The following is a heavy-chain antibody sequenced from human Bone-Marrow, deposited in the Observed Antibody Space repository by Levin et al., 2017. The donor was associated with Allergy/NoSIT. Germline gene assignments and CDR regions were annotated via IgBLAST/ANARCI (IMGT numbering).Heavy chain of an antibody. D-gene: IGHD4-23*01. V-gene: IGHV3-30-3*01. CDR3: AKDNFADFDGGGLDV. J-gene: IGHJ6*02. CDR2: ISSDASNK. Sequence: GGSLRLSCAASGFTFRSYALHWVRQSPGKGLEWVAVISSDASNKYYEDSVKGRFTISRDNSKNTLYLEINSLRADDTAVYYCAKDNFADFDGGGLDVWGQGTTVTVSS. CDR1: GFTFRSYA.